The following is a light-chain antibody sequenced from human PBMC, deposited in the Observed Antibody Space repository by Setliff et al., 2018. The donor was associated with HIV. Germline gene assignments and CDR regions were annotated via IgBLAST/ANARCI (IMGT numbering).Light chain of an antibody. CDR3: SSYTSDSTYD. Sequence: VLTQPASVSGSPGQSITISCTGTSSDVGGYSYVSWYQHHPGKAPKLMIYEVSNRPSGVSNRFSGSKSGNTASLTISGLQAEDEADYYCSSYTSDSTYDFGTGTKVTVL. CDR1: SSDVGGYSY. J-gene: IGLJ1*01. CDR2: EVS. V-gene: IGLV2-14*01.